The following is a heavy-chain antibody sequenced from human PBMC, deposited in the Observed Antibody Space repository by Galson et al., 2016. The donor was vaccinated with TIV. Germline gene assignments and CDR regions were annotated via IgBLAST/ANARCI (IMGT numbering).Heavy chain of an antibody. D-gene: IGHD5-24*01. CDR2: VWSDGSQQ. CDR1: GFAFNFYE. Sequence: SLRLSCAASGFAFNFYELNWVRQAPGKGLVWVAIVWSDGSQQYYTDSVRGRFTVSRDNSKNTVYLQMNSLRGEDTAVYYCARRGPYGYNYILDLWGQGTLVTVSS. V-gene: IGHV3-33*08. CDR3: ARRGPYGYNYILDL. J-gene: IGHJ5*02.